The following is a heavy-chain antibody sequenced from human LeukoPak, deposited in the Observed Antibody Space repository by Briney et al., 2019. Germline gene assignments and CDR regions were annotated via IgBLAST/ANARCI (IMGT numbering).Heavy chain of an antibody. J-gene: IGHJ6*03. Sequence: GGSLRLSCTASGFTFGDYAMSWVRQAPGKGLEWVSAISGSGGSTYYADSVKGRFTISRDNSKNTLYLQMNSLRAEDTAVYYCAKGDFYGSGRDYYYYMDVWGKGTTVTISS. D-gene: IGHD3-10*01. CDR1: GFTFGDYA. CDR2: ISGSGGST. CDR3: AKGDFYGSGRDYYYYMDV. V-gene: IGHV3-23*01.